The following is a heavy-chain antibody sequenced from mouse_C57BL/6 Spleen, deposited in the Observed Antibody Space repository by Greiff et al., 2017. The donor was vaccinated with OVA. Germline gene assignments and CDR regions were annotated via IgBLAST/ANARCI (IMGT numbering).Heavy chain of an antibody. CDR3: ARSELRREFAY. Sequence: VQLQESGAELVTPGASVKLSCKASGYTFTSYWMHWVKQRPGQGLEWIGEIDPSDSYTNYNQKFKGKSTLTVDKSSSTAYMQLSSLTSEDSAVYYCARSELRREFAYWGQGTLVTVSA. J-gene: IGHJ3*01. D-gene: IGHD2-12*01. CDR1: GYTFTSYW. CDR2: IDPSDSYT. V-gene: IGHV1-69*01.